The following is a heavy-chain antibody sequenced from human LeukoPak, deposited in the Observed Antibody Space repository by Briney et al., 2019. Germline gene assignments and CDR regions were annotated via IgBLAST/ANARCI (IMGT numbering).Heavy chain of an antibody. D-gene: IGHD2-15*01. Sequence: GGSLRLSCTASGFTLSNHAMSWVRQAPGKGLEWVSTISGSDGSTYYADSVKGRFTISRDNSKNTLYLQMNSLRVEDTAIYYCAKGRGYCTGGSCYSDYWGQGTLVTVSS. CDR2: ISGSDGST. J-gene: IGHJ4*02. CDR3: AKGRGYCTGGSCYSDY. V-gene: IGHV3-23*01. CDR1: GFTLSNHA.